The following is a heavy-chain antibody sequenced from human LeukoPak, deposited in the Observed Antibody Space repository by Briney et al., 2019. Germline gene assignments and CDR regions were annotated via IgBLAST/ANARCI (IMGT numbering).Heavy chain of an antibody. CDR2: IYHSGST. CDR1: GYSISSGYY. CDR3: ASEYGDYDNWFDP. Sequence: SETLSLTCTVSGYSISSGYYWGWIRQPPGKGLEWIGSIYHSGSTYYNPSLKSRVTISVDTSKNQFSLKLSSVTAADTAVYYCASEYGDYDNWFDPWGQGTLVTVSS. J-gene: IGHJ5*02. V-gene: IGHV4-38-2*02. D-gene: IGHD4-17*01.